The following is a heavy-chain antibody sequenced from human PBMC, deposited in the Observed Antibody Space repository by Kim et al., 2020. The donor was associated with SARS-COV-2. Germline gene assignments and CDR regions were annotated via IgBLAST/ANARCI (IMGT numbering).Heavy chain of an antibody. Sequence: VSVKSRITLNPDTSKNRFSLQLNSVTPEDTAVYYCARGGTGTNYYYGMDVWGQGTTVTVSS. V-gene: IGHV6-1*01. J-gene: IGHJ6*02. CDR3: ARGGTGTNYYYGMDV. D-gene: IGHD1-7*01.